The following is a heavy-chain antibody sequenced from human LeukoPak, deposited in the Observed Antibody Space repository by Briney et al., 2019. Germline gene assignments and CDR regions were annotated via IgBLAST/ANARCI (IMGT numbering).Heavy chain of an antibody. Sequence: SETLSLTCAVYGGSFSGYYWSWIRQPPGKGLEWIGEINHSGSTNYNPSLKSRVTISVDTSKNQFSLKLSSVTAADTAVYYCARRPYYYDSSGYYLSLAWFDPWGQGTLVTVSS. J-gene: IGHJ5*02. D-gene: IGHD3-22*01. CDR1: GGSFSGYY. V-gene: IGHV4-34*01. CDR2: INHSGST. CDR3: ARRPYYYDSSGYYLSLAWFDP.